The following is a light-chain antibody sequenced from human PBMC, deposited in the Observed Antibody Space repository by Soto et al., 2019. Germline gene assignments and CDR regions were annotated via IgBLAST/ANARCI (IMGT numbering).Light chain of an antibody. Sequence: DIQMTQSPSSLSASVGDEVTITCRASQTIMTYLNWYQLKPWKPHRLMIYAASSLQSGVPSRFSGSGSGTDFTLTISSLQPEDFATYSCQQSYSTTPITFGPGTRREIK. CDR2: AAS. J-gene: IGKJ5*01. CDR1: QTIMTY. V-gene: IGKV1-39*01. CDR3: QQSYSTTPIT.